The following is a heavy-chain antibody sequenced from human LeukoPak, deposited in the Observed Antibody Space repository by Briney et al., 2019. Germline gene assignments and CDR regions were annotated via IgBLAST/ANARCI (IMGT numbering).Heavy chain of an antibody. Sequence: PSETLSLTCAVYGGSFSGYYWSWIRQPPGKGLEWIGEINHSGSTNYNPSLKSRVTISVDTSKNQFSLKLSSVTAADTAVYYCARKTRGYYFDYWGQGTLVTVSS. CDR2: INHSGST. V-gene: IGHV4-34*01. J-gene: IGHJ4*02. CDR3: ARKTRGYYFDY. CDR1: GGSFSGYY.